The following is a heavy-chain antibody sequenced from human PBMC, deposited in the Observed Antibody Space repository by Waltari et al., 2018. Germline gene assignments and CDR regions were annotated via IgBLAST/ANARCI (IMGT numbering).Heavy chain of an antibody. CDR2: INPNSGGT. CDR3: ALGNGDYYYYGMDV. Sequence: QVQLVQSGAEVKKPGASVKVSCKASGYPFTGHYMHWVRPAPGKGLEGMGWINPNSGGTNYAQKFQGRVTMTRDTSISTAYMELSRLRSDDTAVYYCALGNGDYYYYGMDVWGQGTTVTVSS. V-gene: IGHV1-2*02. CDR1: GYPFTGHY. D-gene: IGHD4-17*01. J-gene: IGHJ6*02.